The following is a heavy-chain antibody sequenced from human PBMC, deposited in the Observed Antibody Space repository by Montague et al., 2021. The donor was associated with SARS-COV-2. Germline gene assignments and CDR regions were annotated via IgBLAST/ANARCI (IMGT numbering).Heavy chain of an antibody. CDR3: ARHSSYGDFHFDY. Sequence: ETLSLTCSVSGDSFSSHYWSWIRQPPGKGLEWIGYIFNNGSPDYSPSLKSRVTISIDTSSNQFSLRLRSVTATDTAVYFCARHSSYGDFHFDYWGQGLLVAVSS. CDR1: GDSFSSHY. V-gene: IGHV4-59*08. CDR2: IFNNGSP. J-gene: IGHJ4*02. D-gene: IGHD4-17*01.